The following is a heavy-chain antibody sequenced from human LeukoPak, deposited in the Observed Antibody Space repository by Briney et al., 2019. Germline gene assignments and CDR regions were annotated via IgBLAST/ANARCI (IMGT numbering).Heavy chain of an antibody. D-gene: IGHD6-6*01. CDR3: ARGSSLFAFDI. Sequence: GGSLRLSCAASGFTFSSYAMHWVRQAPGRGLEYVSAISSNGGSTYYANSVKGRFTISRDNSKNTLYLQMGSLRAEGMAVYYCARGSSLFAFDIWGQGTMVTVSS. CDR1: GFTFSSYA. J-gene: IGHJ3*02. CDR2: ISSNGGST. V-gene: IGHV3-64*01.